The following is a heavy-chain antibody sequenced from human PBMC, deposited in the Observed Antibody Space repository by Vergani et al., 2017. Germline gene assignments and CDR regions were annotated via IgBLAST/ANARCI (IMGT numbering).Heavy chain of an antibody. D-gene: IGHD6-13*01. Sequence: EVQLVESGGGLVQPGGSLRLSCAASGFTFSSYWMSWVRQAPGKGLEWVANIKQDGSEKYYVDSVKGRFTISRDNAKNSLYLQMNSLRAEDTAVYYCARDQEVGSSWTYYYYYGMDVWGQGTTVTVSS. V-gene: IGHV3-7*01. J-gene: IGHJ6*02. CDR1: GFTFSSYW. CDR2: IKQDGSEK. CDR3: ARDQEVGSSWTYYYYYGMDV.